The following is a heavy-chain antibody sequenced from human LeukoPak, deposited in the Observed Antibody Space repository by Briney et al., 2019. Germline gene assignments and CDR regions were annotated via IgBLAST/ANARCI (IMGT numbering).Heavy chain of an antibody. V-gene: IGHV4-59*08. CDR1: GGSINNYY. CDR3: STSSGWRSHWFDP. J-gene: IGHJ5*02. Sequence: SETLSLTCTVSGGSINNYYLNWIRQPPGKGLEWIGYFYYSGSTNYNPSLESRVTISVDTSKNQFSLRLISVTAADTAVYYCSTSSGWRSHWFDPCGQGTLVTVSS. D-gene: IGHD6-19*01. CDR2: FYYSGST.